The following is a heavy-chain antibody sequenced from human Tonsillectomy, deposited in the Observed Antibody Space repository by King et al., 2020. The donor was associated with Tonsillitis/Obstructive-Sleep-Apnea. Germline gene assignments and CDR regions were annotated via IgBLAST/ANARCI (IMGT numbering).Heavy chain of an antibody. D-gene: IGHD1-26*01. CDR1: GFSLSTSGVG. J-gene: IGHJ4*02. CDR2: IYWDDDK. V-gene: IGHV2-5*02. Sequence: TLKESGPTLVKPTQTLTLTCTFSGFSLSTSGVGVGWIRQPPGKALEWLALIYWDDDKRYSPSLKRRLTITKHTSKNPVVLTMTNMDPVDTATYYCSHRIVGGGTRGPFDYWGQGTLVTVSS. CDR3: SHRIVGGGTRGPFDY.